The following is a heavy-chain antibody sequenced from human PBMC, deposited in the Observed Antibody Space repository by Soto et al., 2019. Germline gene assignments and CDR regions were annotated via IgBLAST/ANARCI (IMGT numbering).Heavy chain of an antibody. V-gene: IGHV3-73*01. Sequence: QQLSCAAAGFSSRGAALSRVRKASGNGLEWVGRIRSKANSYATAYAASVKGRFTISRDDSKNTAYLQMNSLKTEDTAVYYCTRHSPRDVYGNFDYWGQGSLVTVSS. CDR3: TRHSPRDVYGNFDY. D-gene: IGHD4-17*01. CDR2: IRSKANSYAT. CDR1: GFSSRGAA. J-gene: IGHJ4*02.